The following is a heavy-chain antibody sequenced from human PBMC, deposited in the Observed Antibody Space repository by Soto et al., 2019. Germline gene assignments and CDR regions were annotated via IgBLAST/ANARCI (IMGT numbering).Heavy chain of an antibody. CDR1: GGSMNSYY. CDR2: IYYTGTA. CDR3: ARFGDSGLRPDS. J-gene: IGHJ4*02. V-gene: IGHV4-59*01. Sequence: QVQLQESGPGLVKPSETLSLTCTVSGGSMNSYYRSWIRQPPGKGLEWIGYIYYTGTANYNPAHKRRIIISVKTTKSQSSLTLSSVIAADTAVYYCARFGDSGLRPDSWGQGTLVTVSS. D-gene: IGHD1-26*01.